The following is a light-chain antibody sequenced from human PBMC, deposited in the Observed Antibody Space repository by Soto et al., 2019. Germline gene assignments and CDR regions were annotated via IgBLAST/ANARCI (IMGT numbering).Light chain of an antibody. J-gene: IGKJ4*01. CDR3: QQYNDYPLT. Sequence: DIQMTQSPSTLSASVGDRVTITCRASQSISSWLAWYQQKPGKAPKLLMYKASNLESGVPSRFSGSGSGPEFPLTISSLQPDDFATYHCQQYNDYPLTFGGGTKVEIK. CDR2: KAS. V-gene: IGKV1-5*03. CDR1: QSISSW.